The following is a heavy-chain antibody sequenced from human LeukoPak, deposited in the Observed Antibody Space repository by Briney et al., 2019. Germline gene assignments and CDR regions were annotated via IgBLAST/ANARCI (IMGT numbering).Heavy chain of an antibody. Sequence: GGSLRLSRAASGLTFSSYSMNWVRQAPGKGLEWVSSISSSSSYIYYADSVKGRFTISRDNAKNSLYLQMNSLRAEDTAVYYCARDPIAVAGTSYYGMDVWGQGTTVTVSS. D-gene: IGHD6-19*01. CDR3: ARDPIAVAGTSYYGMDV. CDR2: ISSSSSYI. V-gene: IGHV3-21*01. CDR1: GLTFSSYS. J-gene: IGHJ6*02.